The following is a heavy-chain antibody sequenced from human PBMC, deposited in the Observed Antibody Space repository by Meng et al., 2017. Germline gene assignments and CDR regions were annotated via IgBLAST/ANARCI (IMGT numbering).Heavy chain of an antibody. V-gene: IGHV3-53*01. CDR1: GFTVSSHY. D-gene: IGHD6-19*01. CDR3: ARDSSSGWYHNY. Sequence: FGGRFLHAVGHLRSSVAAPGFTVSSHYMSWVRQAPGKGLEWVLVIYSGGSTYYADSVKGRFSISRDNSKNTLYLQMNSLRAEDTAVYFCARDSSSGWYHNYWGQGTLVTVSS. CDR2: IYSGGST. J-gene: IGHJ4*02.